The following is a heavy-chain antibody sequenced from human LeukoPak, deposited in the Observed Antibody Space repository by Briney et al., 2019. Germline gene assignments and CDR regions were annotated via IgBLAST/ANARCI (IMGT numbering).Heavy chain of an antibody. D-gene: IGHD4-17*01. CDR3: ARGSTVTAFDY. V-gene: IGHV4-59*08. CDR1: GFTFSTYA. CDR2: IFYRGGT. Sequence: GSLRLSCAASGFTFSTYAMSWVRQPPGKGLEWIGNIFYRGGTYYSPSLKSRVTISLDTSRNQFSLKLSSVTAADTAVYYCARGSTVTAFDYWGQGTLVTVSS. J-gene: IGHJ4*02.